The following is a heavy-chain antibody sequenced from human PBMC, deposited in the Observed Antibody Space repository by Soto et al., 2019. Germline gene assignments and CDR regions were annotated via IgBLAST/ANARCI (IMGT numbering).Heavy chain of an antibody. D-gene: IGHD3-10*01. V-gene: IGHV3-11*05. J-gene: IGHJ4*02. CDR1: GFTFSDYY. CDR2: MSVSSTYA. CDR3: ARGVRYYSSEKPANFDY. Sequence: QVQLLESGGGLVKPGGSLRLSCAASGFTFSDYYMSWIRQAPGKGLECVAYMSVSSTYANYADSVEGRFTISRDNARNSLLLQMTSLRAEDTAVYYCARGVRYYSSEKPANFDYWGQGDLVTVSS.